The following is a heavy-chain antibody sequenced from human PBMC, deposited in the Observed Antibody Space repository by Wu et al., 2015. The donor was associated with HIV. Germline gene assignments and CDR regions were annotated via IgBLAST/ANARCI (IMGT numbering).Heavy chain of an antibody. Sequence: QVQLVQSGAEVKKPGSSVKVSCKASGGTFSSYAISWVRQAPGQGLEWMGGIIPIFGTANYAQKFQGRVTITADESTSTAYMELSSLRSEDTAVYYCARSHSPDSMRYYSPGYNRKIPPFDYWGQGTRVTVSS. CDR1: GGTFSSYA. J-gene: IGHJ4*02. V-gene: IGHV1-69*12. CDR2: IIPIFGTA. CDR3: ARSHSPDSMRYYSPGYNRKIPPFDY. D-gene: IGHD1-14*01.